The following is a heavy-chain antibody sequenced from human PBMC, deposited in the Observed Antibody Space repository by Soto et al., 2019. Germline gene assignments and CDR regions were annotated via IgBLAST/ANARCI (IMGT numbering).Heavy chain of an antibody. CDR3: ASVWAAAGRFDS. Sequence: QVQLVQSGAEVKKPGASVKVSCKASGYTFTSYGISWVRQAPGQGLEWMGWISAYNGNTNYAQKLQGXVXXXTXXSTITAYMELMSLISDDTAVYYCASVWAAAGRFDSWGQGTLVTVSS. CDR1: GYTFTSYG. D-gene: IGHD6-13*01. J-gene: IGHJ4*02. CDR2: ISAYNGNT. V-gene: IGHV1-18*01.